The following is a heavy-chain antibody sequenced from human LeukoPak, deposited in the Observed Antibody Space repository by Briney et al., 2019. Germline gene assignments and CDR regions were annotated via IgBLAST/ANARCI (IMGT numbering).Heavy chain of an antibody. D-gene: IGHD2-8*01. CDR3: AREGDIVLMANDAFDI. CDR2: INPNSGGT. CDR1: GYTFTGYY. Sequence: EASVKVSCKASGYTFTGYYMHWVRQAPGQGLEWMGRINPNSGGTNYAQKFQGRVTMTRDTSISTAYMELSRLRPDVTAVYYCAREGDIVLMANDAFDIWGQGTMVTVSS. V-gene: IGHV1-2*06. J-gene: IGHJ3*02.